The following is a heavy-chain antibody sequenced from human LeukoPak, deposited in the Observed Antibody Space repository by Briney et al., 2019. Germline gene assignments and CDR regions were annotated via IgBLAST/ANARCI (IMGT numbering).Heavy chain of an antibody. CDR2: NLPGNSDT. D-gene: IGHD5-18*01. CDR3: VRHNNYALDY. J-gene: IGHJ4*02. Sequence: PGESLKISCEGSGYSFISYWIGRARQMPGKGLEWMAINLPGNSDTIYSPSFQGQVTISADKSISTAYLQWRGLRASDTAIYYCVRHNNYALDYWGQGTLVTVSS. CDR1: GYSFISYW. V-gene: IGHV5-51*01.